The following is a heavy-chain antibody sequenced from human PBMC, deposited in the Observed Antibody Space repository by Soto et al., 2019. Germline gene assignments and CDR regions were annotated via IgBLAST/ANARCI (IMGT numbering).Heavy chain of an antibody. J-gene: IGHJ5*01. CDR3: ARWVGGSMFDNSGKYDS. CDR1: GFTFSSSG. D-gene: IGHD3-22*01. Sequence: QVQLVESGGGVVQPGRSLRLTCAASGFTFSSSGMHWVRQAPGKGLEWVALIAHDGSKTYYGDSVRGRFTISRDNSENTLFLQMNSLRAEDTAVYYCARWVGGSMFDNSGKYDSWGQGTLVTVSS. CDR2: IAHDGSKT. V-gene: IGHV3-30*03.